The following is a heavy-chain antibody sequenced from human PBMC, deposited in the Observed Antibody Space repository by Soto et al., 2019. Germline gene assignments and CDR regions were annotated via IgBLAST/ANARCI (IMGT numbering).Heavy chain of an antibody. CDR1: GYTFTTYA. Sequence: QVQLVQSGAEVKKPGASVKVSCKASGYTFTTYAMHWVRQAPGQSLEWMGWINPGNGDTNYSQEFQGRVTITRDTSASTAYMELSSLRSEDTAVYYCARDNERLVFVYWGQGTLVTVSS. J-gene: IGHJ4*02. CDR3: ARDNERLVFVY. D-gene: IGHD3-9*01. CDR2: INPGNGDT. V-gene: IGHV1-3*01.